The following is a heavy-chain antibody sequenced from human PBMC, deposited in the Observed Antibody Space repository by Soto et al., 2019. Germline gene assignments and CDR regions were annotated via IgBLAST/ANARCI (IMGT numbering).Heavy chain of an antibody. J-gene: IGHJ6*02. CDR2: VYSTGTT. D-gene: IGHD6-6*01. V-gene: IGHV4-61*08. CDR1: GDSVSSSDLY. CDR3: ARVSKLVAPKDGKRAYFFAMDV. Sequence: QVLLRESGPGLVKPSETLALTCAVSGDSVSSSDLYWTWIRQPPGKPLEWIGYVYSTGTTSYSPSLKILGDISVDTSENQFSLKLRSVTAADAAVYFCARVSKLVAPKDGKRAYFFAMDVWGHGTTVTVS.